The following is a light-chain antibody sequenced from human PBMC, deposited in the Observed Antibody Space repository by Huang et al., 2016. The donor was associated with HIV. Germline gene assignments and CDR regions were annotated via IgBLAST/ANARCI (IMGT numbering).Light chain of an antibody. CDR1: QSLLYSLNNKNY. V-gene: IGKV4-1*01. CDR3: QQYYQNPQT. J-gene: IGKJ1*01. CDR2: WAS. Sequence: DIVMTQSPDSLSVSPGERATIDCKSSQSLLYSLNNKNYLAWFQQKPGRPPKFLLFWASTRESGIPERVSDSGSGTDFTLTINNFQPEDVATYYCQQYYQNPQTFGQGT.